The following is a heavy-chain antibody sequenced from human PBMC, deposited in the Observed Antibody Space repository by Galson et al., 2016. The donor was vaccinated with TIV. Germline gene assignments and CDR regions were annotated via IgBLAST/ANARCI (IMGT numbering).Heavy chain of an antibody. J-gene: IGHJ6*02. D-gene: IGHD1-1*01. Sequence: SVKVSCKASGYTFTSYDISWVRQAPGQGLEWVGWMSPRSGTTDCAEKFQGRVTMTMDTSISTAYMTLSNLRSEDTAVYFCARTPTGIEPYYFGMDVWGQGTTVIVSS. V-gene: IGHV1-8*01. CDR3: ARTPTGIEPYYFGMDV. CDR2: MSPRSGTT. CDR1: GYTFTSYD.